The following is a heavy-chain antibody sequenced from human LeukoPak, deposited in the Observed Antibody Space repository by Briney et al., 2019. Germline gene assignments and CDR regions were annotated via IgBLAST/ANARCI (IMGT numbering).Heavy chain of an antibody. CDR3: ARGITTVTPYYFDY. J-gene: IGHJ4*02. D-gene: IGHD4-17*01. CDR2: INHSGST. Sequence: SETLPLTCAVYGGSFSGYYWSWIRQPPGKGLEWIGEINHSGSTNYNPSLKSRVTISVDTSKNQFSLKLSSVTAADTAVYYCARGITTVTPYYFDYWGQGTLVTVSS. V-gene: IGHV4-34*01. CDR1: GGSFSGYY.